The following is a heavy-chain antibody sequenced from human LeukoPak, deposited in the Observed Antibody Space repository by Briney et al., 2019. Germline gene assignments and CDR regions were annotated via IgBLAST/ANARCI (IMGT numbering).Heavy chain of an antibody. CDR2: IKQDGSEK. Sequence: PGGSLRLSCAASGFTFSSYWMSWVRQAPGKGLEWVANIKQDGSEKYYADSVKGRFTTSRDNAKNSLYLQMNSLRAEDTAVYYCARETHGDYMDVWGKGTTVTVSS. CDR1: GFTFSSYW. CDR3: ARETHGDYMDV. J-gene: IGHJ6*03. D-gene: IGHD3-10*01. V-gene: IGHV3-7*01.